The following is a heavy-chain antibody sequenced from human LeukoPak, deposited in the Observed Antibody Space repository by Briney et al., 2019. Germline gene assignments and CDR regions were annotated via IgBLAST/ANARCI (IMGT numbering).Heavy chain of an antibody. V-gene: IGHV1-2*02. D-gene: IGHD3-10*01. CDR1: GYTFIDYF. CDR2: INPNSGDT. CDR3: ARIRYYYGSGSYSPGY. Sequence: ASVKVSCKASGYTFIDYFIHSVRQAAGQHLEWMGWINPNSGDTNYGQKFQGRVTMTRDTSISTAYMELSRLISDETAVCYCARIRYYYGSGSYSPGYWGQGTLVTVSS. J-gene: IGHJ4*02.